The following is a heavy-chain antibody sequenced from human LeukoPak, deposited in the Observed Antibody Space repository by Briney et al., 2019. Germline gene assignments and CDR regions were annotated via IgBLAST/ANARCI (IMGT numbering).Heavy chain of an antibody. D-gene: IGHD3-22*01. Sequence: PGGSLRLSSAASGFTFSSYGMHWVRQAPGKGLEWVAFIRYDGSNKYYADSVKGRFTISRDNSKNTLYLQMNSLRAEDTAVYYCAKDRYYYDSSGYQAPHYFDYWGQGTLVTVSS. CDR1: GFTFSSYG. CDR2: IRYDGSNK. J-gene: IGHJ4*02. V-gene: IGHV3-30*02. CDR3: AKDRYYYDSSGYQAPHYFDY.